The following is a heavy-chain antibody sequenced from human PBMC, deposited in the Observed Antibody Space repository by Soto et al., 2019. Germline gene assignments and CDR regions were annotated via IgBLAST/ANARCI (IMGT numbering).Heavy chain of an antibody. V-gene: IGHV5-10-1*01. CDR3: AGGVGLSYYYYYGMDV. D-gene: IGHD1-26*01. Sequence: GESLKISCKGSGYSFTSYWISWVRQMPGKGLEWMGRIDPSDSYTNYSPSFQGHVTISADESISTAYLQWSSLKASDTAMYYCAGGVGLSYYYYYGMDVWGQGTTVTVSS. J-gene: IGHJ6*02. CDR2: IDPSDSYT. CDR1: GYSFTSYW.